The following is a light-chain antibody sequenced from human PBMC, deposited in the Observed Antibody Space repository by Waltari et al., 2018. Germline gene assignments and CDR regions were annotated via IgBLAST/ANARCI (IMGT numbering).Light chain of an antibody. Sequence: QSALTQPASVSGSPGQSITISCTGTSSDVGGYNYVSWCQQHPGKAPKLLIFDVSYRPSWVSDLFSGSKSGDTAALTISGLQAEDESDYYCCSFTSRSTWVFGGGTKLTVL. V-gene: IGLV2-14*01. CDR1: SSDVGGYNY. CDR2: DVS. J-gene: IGLJ3*02. CDR3: CSFTSRSTWV.